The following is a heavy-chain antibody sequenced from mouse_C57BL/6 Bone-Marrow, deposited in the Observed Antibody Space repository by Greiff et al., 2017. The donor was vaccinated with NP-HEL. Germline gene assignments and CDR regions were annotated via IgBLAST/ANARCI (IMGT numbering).Heavy chain of an antibody. CDR1: GYTFTDYY. CDR3: ARLGYSDYERGAMDD. CDR2: INPNNGGT. J-gene: IGHJ4*01. V-gene: IGHV1-18*01. Sequence: VQLQQPGPELVKPGASVKISCKASGYTFTDYYMDWVKQSPGKSLEWIGDINPNNGGTIYNQKFKGKATLTVDKSSSTAYMELSSLTSEDTAVYYGARLGYSDYERGAMDDWGQGTSVTVAT. D-gene: IGHD2-13*01.